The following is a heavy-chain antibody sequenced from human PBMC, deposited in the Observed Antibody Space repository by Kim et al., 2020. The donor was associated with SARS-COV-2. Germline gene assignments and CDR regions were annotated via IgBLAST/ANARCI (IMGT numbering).Heavy chain of an antibody. V-gene: IGHV3-23*01. CDR3: AIRGSNYGAYNY. J-gene: IGHJ4*02. Sequence: GGSLRLSCAGSGFTFSSYGMSWVRQAPGKGLEWVSAISHTGDITDYADSMKGRFTISRDTSKNTLYLQMNSLRADDTALYYCAIRGSNYGAYNYWGQGTLVTVSS. D-gene: IGHD4-17*01. CDR2: ISHTGDIT. CDR1: GFTFSSYG.